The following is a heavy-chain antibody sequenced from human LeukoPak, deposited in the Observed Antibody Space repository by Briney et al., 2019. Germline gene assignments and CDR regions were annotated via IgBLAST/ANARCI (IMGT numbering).Heavy chain of an antibody. CDR2: MYYSGST. V-gene: IGHV4-59*01. D-gene: IGHD6-13*01. J-gene: IGHJ6*03. CDR3: ARDTRQQLDYYYYYYMDV. Sequence: SETLSLTCTVSGGSISSYYWSWIRQPPGKGLEWIGYMYYSGSTNYNPSLKSRVTISVDTSKNQFSLKLSSVTAADTAVYYCARDTRQQLDYYYYYYMDVWGKGTTVTVSS. CDR1: GGSISSYY.